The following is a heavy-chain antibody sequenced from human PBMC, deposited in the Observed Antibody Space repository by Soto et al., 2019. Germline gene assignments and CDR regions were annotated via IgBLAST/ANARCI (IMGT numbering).Heavy chain of an antibody. CDR3: ARGGVGAPFDY. CDR1: GFTFSSYE. D-gene: IGHD1-26*01. V-gene: IGHV3-48*03. CDR2: ISSSGSTI. Sequence: GGSLRLSCAASGFTFSSYEMNWVRQAPGKGLEWVSYISSSGSTIYYADSVKGRFTISRDNAKNSLYLQMNSLRAEGTAVYYCARGGVGAPFDYWGQGTLVTVSS. J-gene: IGHJ4*02.